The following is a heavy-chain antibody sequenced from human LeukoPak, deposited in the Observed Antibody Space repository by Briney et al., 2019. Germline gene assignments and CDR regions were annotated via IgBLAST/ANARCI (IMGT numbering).Heavy chain of an antibody. CDR1: GGSISSYY. CDR3: ALGDGLRSDY. V-gene: IGHV4-59*01. Sequence: SETLSLTCTVSGGSISSYYWSWIRQPPGKGLEWIGYIYYSGSTNYNPSLKSRVTISVDTSKNQFSLKLSSVTAADTAVYYCALGDGLRSDYWGQGTLVTVPS. J-gene: IGHJ4*02. CDR2: IYYSGST. D-gene: IGHD3-16*01.